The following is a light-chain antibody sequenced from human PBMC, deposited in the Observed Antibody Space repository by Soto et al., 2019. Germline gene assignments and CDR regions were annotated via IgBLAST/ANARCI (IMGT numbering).Light chain of an antibody. J-gene: IGKJ5*01. CDR3: QQSVGPRFT. V-gene: IGKV3-20*01. CDR2: GTS. CDR1: QSFSSSY. Sequence: EIVLTQSPDTLSLSPGERATLSCRASQSFSSSYLAWYQQRRGQPPRLLIYGTSKRATGIPDRFSGSGFDKDFTLTISRLDPEDSAVYSCQQSVGPRFTFGQGTRLEIK.